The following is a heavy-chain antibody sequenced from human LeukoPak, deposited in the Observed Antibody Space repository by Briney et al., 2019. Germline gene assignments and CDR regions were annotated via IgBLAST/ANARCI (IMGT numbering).Heavy chain of an antibody. D-gene: IGHD3-22*01. Sequence: SDTLSLTCAVYGGSFSGYYWSWIRQPPGKGLERIGEINHSGSTNYNPSLKSRVTTSVDTSKNQFSLKLSSVTAADTAVYYCARHGNYYDSSTYYPTGFDYWGQGTLVTVSS. CDR3: ARHGNYYDSSTYYPTGFDY. CDR1: GGSFSGYY. V-gene: IGHV4-34*01. J-gene: IGHJ4*02. CDR2: INHSGST.